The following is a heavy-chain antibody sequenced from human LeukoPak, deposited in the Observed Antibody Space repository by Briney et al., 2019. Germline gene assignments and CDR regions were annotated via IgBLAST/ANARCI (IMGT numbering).Heavy chain of an antibody. CDR1: GYIFTDYW. V-gene: IGHV5-51*01. D-gene: IGHD6-13*01. Sequence: GESLKISCKGSGYIFTDYWIGWVRQMPGKGLEWMGIIYPADSDIRYSPSFQGQVTISADKSISTAYLQWSSLKASDTAIYYCARHSSSWYLYYFDYWGQGTLVTVSS. CDR3: ARHSSSWYLYYFDY. J-gene: IGHJ4*02. CDR2: IYPADSDI.